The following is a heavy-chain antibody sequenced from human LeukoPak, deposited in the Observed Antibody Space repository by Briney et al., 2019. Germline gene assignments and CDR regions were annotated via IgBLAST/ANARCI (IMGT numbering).Heavy chain of an antibody. CDR2: ISGSGGST. CDR3: AKPSLVVVVATTPADY. J-gene: IGHJ4*02. D-gene: IGHD2-15*01. CDR1: GFTFSSYA. Sequence: GGSLRLSCAASGFTFSSYAMSWVRQAPGKGLEWVSAISGSGGSTYYADSVKGRFTISRGNSKNTLYLQMNSLRAEDTAVYYCAKPSLVVVVATTPADYWGQGTLVTVSS. V-gene: IGHV3-23*01.